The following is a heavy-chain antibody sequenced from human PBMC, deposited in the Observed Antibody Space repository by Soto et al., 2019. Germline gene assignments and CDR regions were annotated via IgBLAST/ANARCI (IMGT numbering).Heavy chain of an antibody. CDR3: ARQRTTVVTQAYFDH. CDR1: GESIDTRSSP. Sequence: PSFLVPGESIDTRSSPCGVLRQPPGKGLEWIGSIYYSGRTYYNPSFKSRVTISIDTSKNQFSLKLSSVTATDTAVYYCARQRTTVVTQAYFDHWGQGALVNVS. D-gene: IGHD2-21*02. V-gene: IGHV4-39*01. J-gene: IGHJ4*02. CDR2: IYYSGRT.